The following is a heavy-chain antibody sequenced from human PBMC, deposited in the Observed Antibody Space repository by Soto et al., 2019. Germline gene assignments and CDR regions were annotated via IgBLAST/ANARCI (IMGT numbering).Heavy chain of an antibody. CDR3: ARVDTTMIDAFDM. CDR2: ISSSGRYI. V-gene: IGHV3-21*01. CDR1: GFTFSSDS. J-gene: IGHJ3*02. Sequence: EVQLVESGGGLVKPGGSLKLSCAASGFTFSSDSMNWVRQAPGKGLEWVSSISSSGRYIHYADSVKGRFTISRDNAKDSLYLQMNSLRAEDTAVYYCARVDTTMIDAFDMWGRGTMVTVSS. D-gene: IGHD5-18*01.